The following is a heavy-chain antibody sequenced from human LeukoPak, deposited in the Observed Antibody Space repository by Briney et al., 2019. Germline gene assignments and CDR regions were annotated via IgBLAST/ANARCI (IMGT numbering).Heavy chain of an antibody. D-gene: IGHD4-17*01. Sequence: SETLSLTCTVSGGSISSYYWSWIRQPPGKGLEWIGYIYYRGNTNYNPSLKSRVTISVDTSKNQLSLKLSSVTAADTAVYYCARGSVDTGTGDYWGQGTLVTVSS. CDR1: GGSISSYY. CDR3: ARGSVDTGTGDY. V-gene: IGHV4-59*01. CDR2: IYYRGNT. J-gene: IGHJ4*02.